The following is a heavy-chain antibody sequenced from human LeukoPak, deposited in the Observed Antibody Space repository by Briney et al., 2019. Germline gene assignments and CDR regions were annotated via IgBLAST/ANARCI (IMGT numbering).Heavy chain of an antibody. V-gene: IGHV3-23*01. CDR1: GFTFSSYA. Sequence: PGGSLRLSCAASGFTFSSYAMSWVRQAPGKGLEWVSAISGSGGSTYYADSVKGRFTISRDNSKNTLYLQMNSLRAEDTAVYYCARSAPGGSGSNPHDAFDIWGQGTLVTVSS. D-gene: IGHD3-22*01. J-gene: IGHJ3*02. CDR2: ISGSGGST. CDR3: ARSAPGGSGSNPHDAFDI.